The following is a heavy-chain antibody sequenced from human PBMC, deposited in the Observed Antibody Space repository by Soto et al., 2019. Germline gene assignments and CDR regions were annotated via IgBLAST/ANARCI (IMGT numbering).Heavy chain of an antibody. V-gene: IGHV4-39*01. CDR2: IYYSGST. Sequence: QLQLQESGPGLVKPSETLSLTCTVSGGAISSSSYYWGWIRQPPGKGLEWIGSIYYSGSTYYNPSLRSRFSISVDASKNQFSLMLSSVTAADTAVYYCARHGLDILTGDPHYFDCWGQGTLVTVSS. CDR3: ARHGLDILTGDPHYFDC. D-gene: IGHD3-9*01. CDR1: GGAISSSSYY. J-gene: IGHJ4*02.